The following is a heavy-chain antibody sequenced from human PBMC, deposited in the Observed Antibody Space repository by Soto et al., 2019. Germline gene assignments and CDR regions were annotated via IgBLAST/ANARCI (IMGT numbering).Heavy chain of an antibody. Sequence: GASVQVSCKASGYTFTSYDINWVRQATGQGLEWMGWMNPNSGNTGYAQKFQGRVTMTRNTSISTAYMELSSLISEDTAVYYCARGSIVVVPAAIYNGRFDPWGQGTLVTVSS. CDR2: MNPNSGNT. J-gene: IGHJ5*02. V-gene: IGHV1-8*01. CDR3: ARGSIVVVPAAIYNGRFDP. D-gene: IGHD2-2*01. CDR1: GYTFTSYD.